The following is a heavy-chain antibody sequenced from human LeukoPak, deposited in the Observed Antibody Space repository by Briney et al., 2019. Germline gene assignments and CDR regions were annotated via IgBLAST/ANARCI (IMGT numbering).Heavy chain of an antibody. CDR1: GFTFSIYA. D-gene: IGHD1-26*01. V-gene: IGHV3-23*01. J-gene: IGHJ6*03. CDR2: ISGSGGST. Sequence: AGGSLRLSCAASGFTFSIYAMSWVRQAPGKGLEWVSAISGSGGSTYYADSVKGRFTISRDNSKNTLYLQMNSLRAEDTAVYYCAKGYGWEASYYYYYMDVWGKGTTVTISS. CDR3: AKGYGWEASYYYYYMDV.